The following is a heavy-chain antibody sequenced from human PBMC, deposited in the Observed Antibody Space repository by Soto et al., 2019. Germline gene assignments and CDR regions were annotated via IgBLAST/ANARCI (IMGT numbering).Heavy chain of an antibody. CDR2: IDWDDDK. J-gene: IGHJ5*02. CDR3: ARIRSSGYYSRWFDP. D-gene: IGHD3-22*01. CDR1: GFSLSTSGMC. V-gene: IGHV2-70*01. Sequence: ESGPTLVNPTQTLTLTCTFSGFSLSTSGMCVSWIRQPPGKALEWLALIDWDDDKYYSTSLKTRLTISKDTSKNQVVLTMTNMDPVDTATYYCARIRSSGYYSRWFDPWGQGTLVTVSS.